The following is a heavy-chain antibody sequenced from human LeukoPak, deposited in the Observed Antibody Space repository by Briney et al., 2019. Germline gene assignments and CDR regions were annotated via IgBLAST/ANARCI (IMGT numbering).Heavy chain of an antibody. CDR1: GFTFSSYA. CDR2: ISGDGITP. V-gene: IGHV3-74*01. J-gene: IGHJ4*02. D-gene: IGHD4-17*01. CDR3: TKEYYGDYL. Sequence: GGSLRLSCAASGFTFSSYAMSWVRQAPGKGLVWVSRISGDGITPRYADSVKGRFTISRDNAKNTLYLQMNSLRVEDTAVYYCTKEYYGDYLWGQGTLVTVSS.